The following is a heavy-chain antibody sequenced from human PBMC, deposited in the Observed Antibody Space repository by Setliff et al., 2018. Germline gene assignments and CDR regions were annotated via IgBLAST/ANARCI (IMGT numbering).Heavy chain of an antibody. Sequence: GESLKISCKGPGYNFTSYWIGWVRQMPGKGLEGMGIIYLGDSETRYSPSFQGQVTISVDKSIKTAYLHLSSLKASDTAIYYCARHLRVGMVAPFEHWGQGTQVTVSS. CDR1: GYNFTSYW. J-gene: IGHJ4*02. V-gene: IGHV5-51*01. CDR2: IYLGDSET. CDR3: ARHLRVGMVAPFEH. D-gene: IGHD2-8*01.